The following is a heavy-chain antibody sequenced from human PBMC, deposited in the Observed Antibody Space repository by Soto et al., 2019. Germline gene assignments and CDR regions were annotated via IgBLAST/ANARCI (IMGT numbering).Heavy chain of an antibody. CDR1: GVTFSSYG. V-gene: IGHV3-30*18. CDR3: AKLATSPTFDY. J-gene: IGHJ4*02. D-gene: IGHD1-1*01. CDR2: ISYDGSNK. Sequence: PGGSLRLSCVASGVTFSSYGMHWVRQAPGKGLEWVAVISYDGSNKFYADSVKGRFTVSRDNSKNTLYLQMNSLRAEDTAVYYCAKLATSPTFDYWGQGTLVTVSS.